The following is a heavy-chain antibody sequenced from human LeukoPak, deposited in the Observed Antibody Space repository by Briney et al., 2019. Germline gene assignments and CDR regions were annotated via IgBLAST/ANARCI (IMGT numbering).Heavy chain of an antibody. V-gene: IGHV1-69*04. D-gene: IGHD2-2*01. J-gene: IGHJ6*02. Sequence: ASVKVSCKASGYTFTSYGISWVRQAPGQGLEWMGRIIPILGIANYAQKFQGRVTITADKSTSTAYMELSSLRSEDTAVYYCARVLKDIVVVPAAPEYYYYYGMDVWGQGTTVTVSS. CDR3: ARVLKDIVVVPAAPEYYYYYGMDV. CDR2: IIPILGIA. CDR1: GYTFTSYG.